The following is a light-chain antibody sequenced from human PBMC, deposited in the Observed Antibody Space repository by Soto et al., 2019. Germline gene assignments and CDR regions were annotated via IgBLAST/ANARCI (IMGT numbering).Light chain of an antibody. J-gene: IGLJ1*01. CDR1: SSDVGGYNY. CDR2: EVS. CDR3: SSYTISSTLV. V-gene: IGLV2-14*01. Sequence: QSALTQPGSGSGSPGQSITISWTGTSSDVGGYNYVSWYQQHPGKAPKLMIYEVSNRPSGVSNRFSGSKSGNTASLTISGLQAEDEADYYCSSYTISSTLVFGTGTKVNVL.